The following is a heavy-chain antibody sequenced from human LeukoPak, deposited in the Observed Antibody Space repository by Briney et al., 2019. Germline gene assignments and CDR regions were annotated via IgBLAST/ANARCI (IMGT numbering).Heavy chain of an antibody. CDR2: ISGSGGTT. CDR1: GFSFSTYV. J-gene: IGHJ4*02. V-gene: IGHV3-23*01. Sequence: GGSLRLSCAASGFSFSTYVMTWVRQAPGKGLEWVSTISGSGGTTYYADSVKGRFTISRDNSKNTLFLQMNSLRAEDTAVYYCAKDREGLSSGYDLEYFDYWGQGTLVTVSS. D-gene: IGHD5-12*01. CDR3: AKDREGLSSGYDLEYFDY.